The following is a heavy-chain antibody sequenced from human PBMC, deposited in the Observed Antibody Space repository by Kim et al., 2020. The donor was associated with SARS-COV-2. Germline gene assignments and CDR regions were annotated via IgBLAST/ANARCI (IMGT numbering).Heavy chain of an antibody. D-gene: IGHD1-1*01. J-gene: IGHJ3*02. V-gene: IGHV4-39*01. CDR3: ARFTPLTTGTTHDAFDI. CDR2: IYYSGST. CDR1: GDSISSNGHY. Sequence: SETLSLTCSVSGDSISSNGHYWGWIRQPPGKGLEWIGSIYYSGSTYYNPSLESRVTLPVDTPKSQFSLKMSSVTAADTAVYYCARFTPLTTGTTHDAFDIWGQGTMVTVSS.